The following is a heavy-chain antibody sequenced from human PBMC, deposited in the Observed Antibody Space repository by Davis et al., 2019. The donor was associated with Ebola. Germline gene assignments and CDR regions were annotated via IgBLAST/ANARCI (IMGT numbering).Heavy chain of an antibody. J-gene: IGHJ6*02. Sequence: GGSLRLSCTAPGFTSGDYAMSWVRQAPGKGLEWVGFIRSKAYGGTTEYAASVKGRFTISRDDSKSIAYLQMNSLKTEDTAVYYCTTESRYYGSGSYGGMDVWGQGTTVTVSS. D-gene: IGHD3-10*01. CDR2: IRSKAYGGTT. CDR1: GFTSGDYA. V-gene: IGHV3-49*04. CDR3: TTESRYYGSGSYGGMDV.